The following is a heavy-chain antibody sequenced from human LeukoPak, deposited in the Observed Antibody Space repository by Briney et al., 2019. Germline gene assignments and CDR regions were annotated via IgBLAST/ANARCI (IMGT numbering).Heavy chain of an antibody. J-gene: IGHJ4*02. CDR3: AKSGRGYCSSTTCFPDY. Sequence: GGSLRLSCAASGSTFSSFAMSWVRQAPGKGLEWVSAITGSGGSTHYADSVKGRFTISRDNSKNTLYLQMNSLRAEDTAVYYCAKSGRGYCSSTTCFPDYWGQGTLVTVSS. V-gene: IGHV3-23*01. CDR2: ITGSGGST. CDR1: GSTFSSFA. D-gene: IGHD2-2*01.